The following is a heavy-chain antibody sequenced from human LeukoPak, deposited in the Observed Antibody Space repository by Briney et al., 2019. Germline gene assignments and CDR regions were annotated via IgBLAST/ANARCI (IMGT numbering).Heavy chain of an antibody. D-gene: IGHD6-13*01. CDR3: ARYVQQLPDY. Sequence: SETLSLTCTVSGGSISSSSYYWGWIRQPPGKGLEWIGSIYYSGSTYYNPSLKSRVTISVDTSKNQFSLKLSSVTAADTAVYYCARYVQQLPDYWGQGTLVTVSS. CDR2: IYYSGST. CDR1: GGSISSSSYY. V-gene: IGHV4-39*01. J-gene: IGHJ4*02.